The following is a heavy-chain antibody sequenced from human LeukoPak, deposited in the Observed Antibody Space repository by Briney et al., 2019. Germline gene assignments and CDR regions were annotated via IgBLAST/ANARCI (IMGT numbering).Heavy chain of an antibody. J-gene: IGHJ4*02. CDR1: GNYW. D-gene: IGHD4-17*01. Sequence: GGSLRLSCAASGNYWMHWVRQAPGKGLVWVSHINSDGSWTSYADSVKGRFTISRDNSKNTLYLQMNSLRAEDTAVYYCARESLNDYGDYHYDYWGQGTLVTVSS. V-gene: IGHV3-74*01. CDR2: INSDGSWT. CDR3: ARESLNDYGDYHYDY.